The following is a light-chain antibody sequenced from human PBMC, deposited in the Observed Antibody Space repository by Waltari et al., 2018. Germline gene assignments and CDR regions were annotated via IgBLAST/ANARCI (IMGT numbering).Light chain of an antibody. J-gene: IGKJ4*01. CDR1: QDIKQS. CDR2: DAS. CDR3: QQYHSVPLT. V-gene: IGKV1-33*01. Sequence: DIPMTQSPSSLSAPVGDRVTITCQASQDIKQSLNWFHQKPGTAPEVLIFDASNSQTGAPSRFSGSGSGTDFTFTISSLQPGDMGTYYCQQYHSVPLTFGGGTTVEIK.